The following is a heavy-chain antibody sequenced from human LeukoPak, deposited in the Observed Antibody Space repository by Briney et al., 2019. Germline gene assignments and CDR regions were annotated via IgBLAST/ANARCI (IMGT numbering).Heavy chain of an antibody. CDR1: GFTFSSYA. Sequence: PGGSLRLSCAASGFTFSSYAMSWVRQAPGKGLEWVSAISGSGGSTYYADSVKGRFTISRDNSKNTLYLQMNSLRAKDTAIYYCAKDSASGVEAAMVPEDFDYWGQGTLVTVSS. J-gene: IGHJ4*02. V-gene: IGHV3-23*01. D-gene: IGHD5-18*01. CDR2: ISGSGGST. CDR3: AKDSASGVEAAMVPEDFDY.